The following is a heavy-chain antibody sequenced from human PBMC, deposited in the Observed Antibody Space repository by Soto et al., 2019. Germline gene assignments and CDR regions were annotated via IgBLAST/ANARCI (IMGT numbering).Heavy chain of an antibody. CDR2: ISSSSSHI. CDR1: GFTFSSYS. D-gene: IGHD3-16*02. Sequence: GGSLRLSCAASGFTFSSYSMNWVRQAPGKGLEWVSSISSSSSHIYYEDSVKGGFTISRDNAKNSLYLKMNSLRAEDTAVYYCARDSMVSGSYRYILWAFDIWGQGTMVTVSS. CDR3: ARDSMVSGSYRYILWAFDI. J-gene: IGHJ3*02. V-gene: IGHV3-21*01.